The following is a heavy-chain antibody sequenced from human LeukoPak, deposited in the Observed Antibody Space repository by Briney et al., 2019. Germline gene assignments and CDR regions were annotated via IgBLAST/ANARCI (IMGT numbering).Heavy chain of an antibody. CDR1: GGSISSSSSY. CDR3: ARDRGESGGWYPLSRFDF. J-gene: IGHJ4*02. CDR2: IYYSGST. V-gene: IGHV4-39*07. D-gene: IGHD6-19*01. Sequence: KSSETLSLTCTVSGGSISSSSSYWGWIRQPPGKGLEWIGSIYYSGSTYYNPSLKSRVTISVDTSKNQFSLKLSSVTAADTAVFYCARDRGESGGWYPLSRFDFWGQGILVTVSS.